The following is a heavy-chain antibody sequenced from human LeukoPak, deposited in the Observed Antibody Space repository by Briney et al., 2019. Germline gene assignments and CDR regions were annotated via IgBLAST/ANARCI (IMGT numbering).Heavy chain of an antibody. Sequence: ASVKLSCKASGYTFTSYGISWVRQAPGQGLEWMGWISAYNGNTNYAQNLQGRVTMTTDTSTSTAYMELRSLRSDDTAVYYCARDEDYDSSGYYLFDYWGQGTLVTVSS. CDR3: ARDEDYDSSGYYLFDY. V-gene: IGHV1-18*01. CDR1: GYTFTSYG. J-gene: IGHJ4*02. CDR2: ISAYNGNT. D-gene: IGHD3-22*01.